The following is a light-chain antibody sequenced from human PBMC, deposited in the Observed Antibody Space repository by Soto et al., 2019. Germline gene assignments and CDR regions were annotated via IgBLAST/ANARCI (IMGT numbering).Light chain of an antibody. CDR1: SSDVDVSNF. Sequence: QSALTQPPSASGSPGQSVTISCTGTSSDVDVSNFVSWYQHHPGKAPKLMIYEVTKRPSGVPDRFSASKSGNTASLTVSGLLPEDEADYYCLSYAGSNSVVFGGGTKVTVL. CDR2: EVT. CDR3: LSYAGSNSVV. V-gene: IGLV2-8*01. J-gene: IGLJ2*01.